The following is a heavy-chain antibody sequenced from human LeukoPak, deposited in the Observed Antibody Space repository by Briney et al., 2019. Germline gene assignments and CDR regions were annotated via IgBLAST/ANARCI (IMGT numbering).Heavy chain of an antibody. D-gene: IGHD1-1*01. Sequence: ASVKVSCKASGGTFSSYAISWVRQAPGQGLEWMGGIIPIFGTANYAQKFQGRVTITADESMSTAYMELSSLRSEDTAVYYCARAYTGTTYYYYGMDVWGQGTTVTVSS. CDR3: ARAYTGTTYYYYGMDV. J-gene: IGHJ6*02. CDR2: IIPIFGTA. CDR1: GGTFSSYA. V-gene: IGHV1-69*01.